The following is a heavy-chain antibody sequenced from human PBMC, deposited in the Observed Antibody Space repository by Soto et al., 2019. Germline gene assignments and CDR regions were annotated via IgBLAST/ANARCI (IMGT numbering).Heavy chain of an antibody. D-gene: IGHD2-15*01. CDR2: IIPIFGTA. V-gene: IGHV1-69*06. CDR3: ARALQVVTLAGDYFDY. J-gene: IGHJ4*02. Sequence: QVQLVQSGAEVKKPGSSVKVSCKASGGTFSSHAISWVRQAPGQGLEWMGGIIPIFGTANYAQKFQGRVTITADKSTSTAYMELSSLRSEDTAVYYCARALQVVTLAGDYFDYWGQGTLVTVSS. CDR1: GGTFSSHA.